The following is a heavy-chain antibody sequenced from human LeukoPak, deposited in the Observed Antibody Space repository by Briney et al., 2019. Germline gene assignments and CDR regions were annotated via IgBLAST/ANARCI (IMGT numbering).Heavy chain of an antibody. J-gene: IGHJ3*02. CDR3: VKDLSRVLDAFDI. V-gene: IGHV3-11*06. CDR1: GFTFSDYY. CDR2: ISSSSSYT. Sequence: GGPLRLSCAASGFTFSDYYMSWIRQAPGKGLEWVSYISSSSSYTYYADSVKGRFTISRDNSKNTLYLQMSSLRAEDTAVYYCVKDLSRVLDAFDIWGQGTMVTVSS. D-gene: IGHD3-10*01.